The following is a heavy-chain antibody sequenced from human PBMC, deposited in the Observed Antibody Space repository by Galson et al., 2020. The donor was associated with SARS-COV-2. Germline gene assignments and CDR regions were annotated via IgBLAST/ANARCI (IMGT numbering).Heavy chain of an antibody. CDR3: AKVEGSGSAFDI. CDR2: ISGSGGST. D-gene: IGHD3-22*01. V-gene: IGHV3-23*01. J-gene: IGHJ3*02. CDR1: GFTFSSYA. Sequence: GGSLRLSCAASGFTFSSYALTWVRQAPGKGLESVSAISGSGGSTYYADSVKGRFTISRDNSKNTLYLQRNSPRAEDTAVHYCAKVEGSGSAFDIWGQGTMVTVSS.